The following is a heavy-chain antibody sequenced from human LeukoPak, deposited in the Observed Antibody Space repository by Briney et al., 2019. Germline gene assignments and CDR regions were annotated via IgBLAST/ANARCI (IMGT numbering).Heavy chain of an antibody. Sequence: SETLSLTCTVSGGSISSYYWSWIRQPPGKGLEWIGYIYYSGSTNYNPSLKSRVTISVDTSKNQFSLKLSSVTAADTAVYYCARAVGSTLAAAGFYYYYYMDVWGKGTTVTVSS. J-gene: IGHJ6*03. V-gene: IGHV4-59*08. D-gene: IGHD6-13*01. CDR1: GGSISSYY. CDR2: IYYSGST. CDR3: ARAVGSTLAAAGFYYYYYMDV.